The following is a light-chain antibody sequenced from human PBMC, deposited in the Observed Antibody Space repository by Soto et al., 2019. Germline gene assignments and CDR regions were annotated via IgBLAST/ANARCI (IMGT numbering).Light chain of an antibody. Sequence: DIQMTQSPSAMSASVGDRVTITCRASQGVRTYLAWFQQKPGKVPKRLIFSASSLQSGVPSRFSGNGSWTEFTLTISSPEPEDFATYYCLQSYKYPWTFGQGTKVEIK. CDR3: LQSYKYPWT. J-gene: IGKJ1*01. CDR1: QGVRTY. V-gene: IGKV1-17*03. CDR2: SAS.